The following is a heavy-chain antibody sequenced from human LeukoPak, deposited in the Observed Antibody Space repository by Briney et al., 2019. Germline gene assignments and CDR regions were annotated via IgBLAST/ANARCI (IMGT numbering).Heavy chain of an antibody. D-gene: IGHD6-13*01. J-gene: IGHJ6*03. Sequence: ASVKVSCKASGYTFTSYAMNWVRQAPGQGLEWMGWINTNTGNPTYAQGFTGRFVFSLDTSVSTAYLQISSLKAEDTAIYYCARDVITAAGEDYYYYMDVWGKGTTVTVSS. V-gene: IGHV7-4-1*02. CDR1: GYTFTSYA. CDR3: ARDVITAAGEDYYYYMDV. CDR2: INTNTGNP.